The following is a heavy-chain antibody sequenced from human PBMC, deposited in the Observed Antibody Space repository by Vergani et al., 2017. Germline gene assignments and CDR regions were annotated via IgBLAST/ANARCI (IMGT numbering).Heavy chain of an antibody. CDR1: GFTFSSYS. CDR3: ARDRVRKGFPFDY. Sequence: EVQLVESGGGLVQPGGSLRLSCAASGFTFSSYSMNWVRQAPGKGLEWVSYISSSSSTIYYADSVKGRFTISRDNAKNSLYLQMNSLRAEDTAVYYCARDRVRKGFPFDYWGQGTLVTVSS. V-gene: IGHV3-48*04. J-gene: IGHJ4*02. CDR2: ISSSSSTI. D-gene: IGHD4/OR15-4a*01.